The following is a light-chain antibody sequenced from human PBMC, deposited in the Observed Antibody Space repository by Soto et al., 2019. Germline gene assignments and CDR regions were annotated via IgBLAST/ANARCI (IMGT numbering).Light chain of an antibody. CDR1: LTISDNY. CDR2: DAS. Sequence: EIVLTHSPGTLSLSPGERATLSCRASLTISDNYLAWYQQKAGQAPRLVIYDASNRATGIPDRFSASGSGADFTLTISRLEPEDFAVYYCQQYSTSEIIFGQGTRLEIK. J-gene: IGKJ5*01. CDR3: QQYSTSEII. V-gene: IGKV3-20*01.